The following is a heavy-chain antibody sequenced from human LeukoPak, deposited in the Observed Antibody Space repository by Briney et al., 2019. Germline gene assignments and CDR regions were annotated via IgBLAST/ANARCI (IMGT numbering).Heavy chain of an antibody. V-gene: IGHV3-21*01. CDR1: GFTVSSNY. D-gene: IGHD6-13*01. CDR2: ISSSSSYI. Sequence: GGSLRLSCAVSGFTVSSNYMSWVRQAPGKGLEWVSSISSSSSYIYYADSVRGRFTISRDNAKNTLFLQMNSLRADDTAVYYCARDTYAGSWSPLIYWGQGTLVTVSS. J-gene: IGHJ4*02. CDR3: ARDTYAGSWSPLIY.